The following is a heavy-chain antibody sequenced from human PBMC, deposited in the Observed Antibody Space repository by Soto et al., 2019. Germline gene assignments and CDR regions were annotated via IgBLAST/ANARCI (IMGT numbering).Heavy chain of an antibody. CDR2: INHSGST. J-gene: IGHJ4*02. CDR3: ARGKRITMVRGVIAHDY. Sequence: QVQLQQWGAGLLKPSETLSLTCAVYGGSFSGYYWSWIRQPPGKGLEWIREINHSGSTNYNPSLKSRVPISVDTSKNQFSLKLSSVTAADTAVYYCARGKRITMVRGVIAHDYWGQGTLVTVSS. CDR1: GGSFSGYY. V-gene: IGHV4-34*01. D-gene: IGHD3-10*01.